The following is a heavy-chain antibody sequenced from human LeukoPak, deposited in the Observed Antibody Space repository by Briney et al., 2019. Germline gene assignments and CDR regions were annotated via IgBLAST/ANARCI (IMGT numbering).Heavy chain of an antibody. CDR3: ARGRYCSGGSCSLLGDY. J-gene: IGHJ4*02. CDR1: GGSFSGYY. Sequence: SETLSLTCAVYGGSFSGYYWSWIRQPPGKGLEWMGVIHHSGSSNYYPSLKSRVTISVDTSKNQFSLKLSSVTAAVTAVYYCARGRYCSGGSCSLLGDYWGQGTLVTVSS. V-gene: IGHV4-34*01. D-gene: IGHD2-15*01. CDR2: IHHSGSS.